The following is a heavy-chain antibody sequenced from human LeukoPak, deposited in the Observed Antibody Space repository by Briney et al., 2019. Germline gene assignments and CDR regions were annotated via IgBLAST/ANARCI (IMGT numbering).Heavy chain of an antibody. J-gene: IGHJ3*02. D-gene: IGHD3-16*01. Sequence: GGSLTLSCAASGFTISSYSMNWVRQAPGKGLEWVSSISCSSSYIHSADSVRGRFTNSRDNAKNSMFLQMNSVRAEVTAVYYCARDGWGDAFDIWGQGTMVTVFS. CDR1: GFTISSYS. CDR3: ARDGWGDAFDI. V-gene: IGHV3-21*01. CDR2: ISCSSSYI.